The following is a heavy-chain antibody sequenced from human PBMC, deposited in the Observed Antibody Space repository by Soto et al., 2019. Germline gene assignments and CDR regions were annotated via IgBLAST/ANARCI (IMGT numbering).Heavy chain of an antibody. V-gene: IGHV5-51*01. CDR3: SSQTVYRSCWNHFDY. Sequence: GESLKISFKGSGYSFTSYWIGWVRQMPGKGLAWMGIIYPGDSDTRYSPSFHGQVTISADKSISTAYLQWSSLKASETARYYCSSQTVYRSCWNHFDYWGQGTLVTVSS. CDR2: IYPGDSDT. D-gene: IGHD6-13*01. J-gene: IGHJ4*02. CDR1: GYSFTSYW.